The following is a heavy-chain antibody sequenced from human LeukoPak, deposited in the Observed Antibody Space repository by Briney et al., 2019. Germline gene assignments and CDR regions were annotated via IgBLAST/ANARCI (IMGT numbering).Heavy chain of an antibody. V-gene: IGHV1-18*01. J-gene: IGHJ4*02. Sequence: ASVKVSCKASGYTFTSYGISWVRQAPGQGLEWMGWVSAYNGNTNYAQKLQGRVTMTTDTSTSTAYMELRSLRSDDTAVYYCARDTPPIIRGDYWGQGTLVTVSS. CDR1: GYTFTSYG. CDR2: VSAYNGNT. D-gene: IGHD3-10*01. CDR3: ARDTPPIIRGDY.